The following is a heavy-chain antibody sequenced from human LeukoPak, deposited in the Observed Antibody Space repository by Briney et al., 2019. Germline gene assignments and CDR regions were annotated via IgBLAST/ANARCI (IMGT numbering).Heavy chain of an antibody. V-gene: IGHV1-69*05. D-gene: IGHD3-10*01. CDR1: GGTFSSYA. CDR2: IIPIFGTA. J-gene: IGHJ5*02. CDR3: ARGITMVRGVSIYNWFDP. Sequence: GASVKVSCKASGGTFSSYAISWVRQAPGQGLEWMGGIIPIFGTANYAQKFQGRVTITTDESTSTAYMGLSSLRSEDTAVYYCARGITMVRGVSIYNWFDPWGQGTLVTVSS.